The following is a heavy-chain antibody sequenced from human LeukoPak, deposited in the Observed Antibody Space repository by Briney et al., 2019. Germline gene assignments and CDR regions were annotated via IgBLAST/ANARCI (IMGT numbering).Heavy chain of an antibody. Sequence: SETLSLTCTVSGGSISSYHWSWIRQPPGKGLECIGYIYHTGSTSYSPSLKSRVTISADTSQNQFSLKLSSVTAADTAVYYCVSRKLGNDYWGQGTLVTVSS. CDR2: IYHTGST. CDR3: VSRKLGNDY. D-gene: IGHD7-27*01. V-gene: IGHV4-59*01. J-gene: IGHJ4*02. CDR1: GGSISSYH.